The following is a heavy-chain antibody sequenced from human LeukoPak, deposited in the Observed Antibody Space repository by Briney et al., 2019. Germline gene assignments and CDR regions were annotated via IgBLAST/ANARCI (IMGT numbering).Heavy chain of an antibody. Sequence: GESLRLSCAASGFTVSSNYMSWVRQAPGKGLEWVSVIYSGGSTYYADSVKGRFTISRDNSKNTLYLQMNSLRAEDTAVYYCATTKVLWFGDVSFDYWGQGTLVIVSS. J-gene: IGHJ4*02. CDR3: ATTKVLWFGDVSFDY. CDR1: GFTVSSNY. CDR2: IYSGGST. V-gene: IGHV3-66*01. D-gene: IGHD3-10*01.